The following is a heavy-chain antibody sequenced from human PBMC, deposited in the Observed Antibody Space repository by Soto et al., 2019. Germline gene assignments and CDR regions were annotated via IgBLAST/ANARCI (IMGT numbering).Heavy chain of an antibody. Sequence: QVQLVQSGPEVKKPGASVKVSCKASDFSFTSDHISWVRQAPGQSPEWMGWVNIYNGNTNYAPKLRGRVTMTTDTSTSTAYMELRSLTSEHTAVYYCASADYGYYDSWGQGSLVTVPS. D-gene: IGHD4-17*01. CDR3: ASADYGYYDS. J-gene: IGHJ5*01. V-gene: IGHV1-18*01. CDR1: DFSFTSDH. CDR2: VNIYNGNT.